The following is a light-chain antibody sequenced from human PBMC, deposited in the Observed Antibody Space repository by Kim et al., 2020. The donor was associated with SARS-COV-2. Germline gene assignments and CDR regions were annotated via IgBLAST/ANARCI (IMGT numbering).Light chain of an antibody. Sequence: VSPGQTASITCSGDKLGDKYACWYPQKPGPSPVLVIYQNNKRPSGIPERFSGSNSGNTATLTISGTQAVDEADYYCQAWDSSTVVFGGGTQLTVL. CDR1: KLGDKY. CDR2: QNN. V-gene: IGLV3-1*01. CDR3: QAWDSSTVV. J-gene: IGLJ2*01.